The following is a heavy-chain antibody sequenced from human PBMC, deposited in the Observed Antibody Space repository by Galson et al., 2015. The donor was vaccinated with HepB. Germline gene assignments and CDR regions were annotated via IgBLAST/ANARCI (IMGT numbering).Heavy chain of an antibody. CDR3: ARVLEAIGVRGVIDY. Sequence: SLRLSCAASGFTFSSYSMNWVRQAPGKGLEWVSSISSSSSYIYYADSVKGRFTISRDNAKNSLYLQMNSLRAEDTAVYYCARVLEAIGVRGVIDYWGQGTLVTVSS. J-gene: IGHJ4*02. D-gene: IGHD3-10*01. CDR1: GFTFSSYS. CDR2: ISSSSSYI. V-gene: IGHV3-21*01.